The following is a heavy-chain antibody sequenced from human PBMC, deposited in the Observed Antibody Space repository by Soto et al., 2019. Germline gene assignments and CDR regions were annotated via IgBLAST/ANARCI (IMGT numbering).Heavy chain of an antibody. CDR2: MNPNSGNT. CDR1: GYTFTSYD. Sequence: ASVKVSCKASGYTFTSYDINWVRQATGQGLEWMGWMNPNSGNTGYAQKFQGRVTMTRNTSISTAYMELSSLRSEDTAVYYCARGLAYYDFWSGYCTQHYYGMDVWGQGTTVTVS. D-gene: IGHD3-3*01. CDR3: ARGLAYYDFWSGYCTQHYYGMDV. J-gene: IGHJ6*02. V-gene: IGHV1-8*01.